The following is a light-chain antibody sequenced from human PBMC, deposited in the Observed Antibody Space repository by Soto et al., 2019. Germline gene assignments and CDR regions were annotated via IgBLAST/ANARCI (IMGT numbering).Light chain of an antibody. V-gene: IGKV1-8*01. CDR3: QQYYSYPPYT. CDR1: QGISSY. Sequence: AIRMTQSPSSFSASTGDRVTITCRASQGISSYLAWYQRKPGKAPKLLIYAASTLQSGVPSRFSGSGSGTDFTLTISCLQSEDFATYYCQQYYSYPPYTFGQGTKLEIK. J-gene: IGKJ2*01. CDR2: AAS.